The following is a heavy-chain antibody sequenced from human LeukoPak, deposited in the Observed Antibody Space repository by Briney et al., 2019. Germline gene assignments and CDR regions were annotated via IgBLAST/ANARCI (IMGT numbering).Heavy chain of an antibody. J-gene: IGHJ4*02. CDR2: IKQDGSEK. CDR3: VVPTAIDY. CDR1: GFTFSSYA. D-gene: IGHD2-2*01. Sequence: PGGSLRLSCTASGFTFSSYAMSWVRQAPGKGLEWVANIKQDGSEKYYVDSVKGRFTISRDNAKNSLYLQMNSLRAEDRAVYYCVVPTAIDYWGQGTLVTVSS. V-gene: IGHV3-7*01.